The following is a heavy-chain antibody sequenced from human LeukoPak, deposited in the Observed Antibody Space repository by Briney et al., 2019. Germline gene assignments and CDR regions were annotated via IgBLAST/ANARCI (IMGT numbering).Heavy chain of an antibody. V-gene: IGHV3-7*01. J-gene: IGHJ4*02. Sequence: GGSLRLSCAASGFTFSNFWMSCVRQAPGKGLEWLANIKQDGSEKYYVDSVKGRFTVSRDTAKNSLYVQMNSLRDEDTAVYYCARGYSTNWYMYYFDYWGQGTLVTVSS. D-gene: IGHD6-13*01. CDR2: IKQDGSEK. CDR1: GFTFSNFW. CDR3: ARGYSTNWYMYYFDY.